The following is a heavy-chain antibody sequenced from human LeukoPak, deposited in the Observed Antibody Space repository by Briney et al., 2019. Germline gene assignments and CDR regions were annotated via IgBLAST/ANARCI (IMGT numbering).Heavy chain of an antibody. CDR1: GGSVSTGSYY. D-gene: IGHD3-22*01. CDR3: ARGTLRDYYDSSTFYHRGGVGY. V-gene: IGHV4-61*09. Sequence: SQTLSLTCTVSGGSVSTGSYYWSWIRQPAGRGLEWIGHIHTSGTMNYNASLKSRVRISVETSKNQFSLRLSSVTAADTAVYFCARGTLRDYYDSSTFYHRGGVGYWGHGTLVNVSS. J-gene: IGHJ4*01. CDR2: IHTSGTM.